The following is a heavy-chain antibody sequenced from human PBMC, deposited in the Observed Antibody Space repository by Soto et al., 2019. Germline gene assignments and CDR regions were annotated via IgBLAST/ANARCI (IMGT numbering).Heavy chain of an antibody. CDR2: TIPVFNTA. CDR3: ARGVYGSGNYYTGPSAFDI. Sequence: QVQLEQSGAEVKKPGSSVKVSCNASGGTLSDHGVAWLRQAPGQGLEWMGGTIPVFNTAKYAQKFQGRVTVTADKFTNIAYMDLCSLRSEDTAFYFCARGVYGSGNYYTGPSAFDIWGQGTMVIVSS. V-gene: IGHV1-69*06. D-gene: IGHD3-10*01. CDR1: GGTLSDHG. J-gene: IGHJ3*02.